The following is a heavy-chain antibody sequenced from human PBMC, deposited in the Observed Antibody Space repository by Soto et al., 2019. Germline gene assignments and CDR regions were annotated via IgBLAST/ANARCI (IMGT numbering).Heavy chain of an antibody. D-gene: IGHD3-3*01. J-gene: IGHJ5*02. Sequence: GGSLRLSCAASGFTFSNYTMNWVRQAPGKGLEWVSSTTGSSSYIKYADSVKGRFTISRDNAKNSLYLQMNSLRAEDTAVYYCAKGTIFGVVTDNWFDPWGQGTLVTVS. V-gene: IGHV3-21*01. CDR3: AKGTIFGVVTDNWFDP. CDR2: TTGSSSYI. CDR1: GFTFSNYT.